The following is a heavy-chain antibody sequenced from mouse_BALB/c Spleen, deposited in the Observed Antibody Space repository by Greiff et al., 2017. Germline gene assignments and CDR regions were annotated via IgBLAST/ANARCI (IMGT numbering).Heavy chain of an antibody. CDR3: ARGDYYGSSLFAY. CDR2: IWSGGST. D-gene: IGHD1-1*01. CDR1: GFSLTSYG. Sequence: QLQQSGPGLVQPSQSLSITCTVSGFSLTSYGVHWVRQSPGKGLEWLGVIWSGGSTDYNAAFISRLSISKDNSKSQVFFKMNSLQADDTAIYYCARGDYYGSSLFAYWGQGTLVTVSA. V-gene: IGHV2-4-1*01. J-gene: IGHJ3*01.